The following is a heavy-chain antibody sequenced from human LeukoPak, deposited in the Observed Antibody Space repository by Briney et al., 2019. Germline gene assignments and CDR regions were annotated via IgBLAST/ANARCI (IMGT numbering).Heavy chain of an antibody. J-gene: IGHJ5*02. V-gene: IGHV1-2*02. Sequence: GASVKVSCTASGYTFTRYYMHWVRQAPGQGLEWMGWINPNSGGTNYAQKFQGRVTMTRDTSISTAYMELSRLRSDDTAVYYCAREAVAKNNWFDPWGRGTLVTVSS. CDR2: INPNSGGT. CDR1: GYTFTRYY. CDR3: AREAVAKNNWFDP.